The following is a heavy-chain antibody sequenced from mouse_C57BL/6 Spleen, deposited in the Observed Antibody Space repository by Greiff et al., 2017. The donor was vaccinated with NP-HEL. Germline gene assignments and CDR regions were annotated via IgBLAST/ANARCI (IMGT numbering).Heavy chain of an antibody. CDR3: ARLTTVVADY. D-gene: IGHD1-1*01. CDR2: ISSGSSTI. V-gene: IGHV5-17*01. J-gene: IGHJ2*01. Sequence: EVMLVESGGGLVKPGGSLKLSCAASGFTFSDYGMHWVRQAPEKGLEWVAYISSGSSTIYYADTVKGRFTISRDNAKNTLFLQMTSLRSEDTAMYYCARLTTVVADYWGQGTTLTVSS. CDR1: GFTFSDYG.